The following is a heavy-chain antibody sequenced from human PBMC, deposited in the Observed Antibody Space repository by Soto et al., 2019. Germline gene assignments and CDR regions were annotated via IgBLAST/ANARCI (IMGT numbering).Heavy chain of an antibody. CDR3: AKGQNSGTYRFYFDY. V-gene: IGHV3-23*01. Sequence: LRLSCAASGITLSSYAMSWVRQAPGKGPEWVSGISASGGSTSYADSVKGRFTISRDNAKNTLYLQMNSLRADDTAVYHCAKGQNSGTYRFYFDYWGQGALVTVSS. CDR2: ISASGGST. CDR1: GITLSSYA. D-gene: IGHD1-26*01. J-gene: IGHJ4*02.